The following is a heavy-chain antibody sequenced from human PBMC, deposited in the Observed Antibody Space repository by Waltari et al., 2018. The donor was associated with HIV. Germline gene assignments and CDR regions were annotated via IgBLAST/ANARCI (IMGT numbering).Heavy chain of an antibody. D-gene: IGHD1-1*01. J-gene: IGHJ4*02. CDR1: GFHFTNAW. V-gene: IGHV3-15*01. Sequence: EVQLVESGGGLVKPGGSLSLSCAASGFHFTNAWMSWVRQAPGKGLEWVGRIKSKSDGGTTDYAAPVKGRFTISRDDSKDTLYLQVNSLKTDDTAVYYCATAGSTGTTRGYWGQGTLVTVSS. CDR3: ATAGSTGTTRGY. CDR2: IKSKSDGGTT.